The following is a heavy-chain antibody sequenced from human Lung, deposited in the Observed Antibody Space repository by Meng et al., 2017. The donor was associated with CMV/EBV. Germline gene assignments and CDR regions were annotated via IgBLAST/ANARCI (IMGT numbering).Heavy chain of an antibody. Sequence: SGPTLVTPTQTLTMTCTFSGFSLSTSGVGVGWIRQPPGEALEWLALIFWNDDKRYSPSLKSRLTITKDTSKNQVVLTMTSMDPLDTATYYCAHSPRLKYCTSTDCYWVGAVVDSWGQGTLVTVSS. CDR1: GFSLSTSGVG. J-gene: IGHJ5*01. V-gene: IGHV2-5*01. CDR3: AHSPRLKYCTSTDCYWVGAVVDS. CDR2: IFWNDDK. D-gene: IGHD2-2*01.